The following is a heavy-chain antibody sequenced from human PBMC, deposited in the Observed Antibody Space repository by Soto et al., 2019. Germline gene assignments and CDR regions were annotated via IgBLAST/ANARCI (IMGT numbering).Heavy chain of an antibody. CDR2: VYWDGDK. CDR1: GFSLRTTGEG. Sequence: ITLRESGPTLVNPTETLTLTCSFSGFSLRTTGEGVGWIRQSPGKALEWLAIVYWDGDKRYSPSLRSRLALTKDPSKNQVVLTMTNMDPVDTATYYCALNADYHTSSHYQTWGQGTRVTVSS. D-gene: IGHD2-2*01. J-gene: IGHJ4*02. CDR3: ALNADYHTSSHYQT. V-gene: IGHV2-5*02.